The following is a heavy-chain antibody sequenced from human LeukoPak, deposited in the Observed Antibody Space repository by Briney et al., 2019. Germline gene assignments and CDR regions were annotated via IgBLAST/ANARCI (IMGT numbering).Heavy chain of an antibody. Sequence: SETLSLTCTVSGGSISSGGYYWSWIRQHPGKGLEWIGYIYYSGSTYYNPSLKSRVTISVDTSKNQFSLKLSSVTAADTAVYYCARHFKYSSSFPGYWGQGTLVTVSS. CDR2: IYYSGST. V-gene: IGHV4-31*03. J-gene: IGHJ4*02. D-gene: IGHD6-6*01. CDR3: ARHFKYSSSFPGY. CDR1: GGSISSGGYY.